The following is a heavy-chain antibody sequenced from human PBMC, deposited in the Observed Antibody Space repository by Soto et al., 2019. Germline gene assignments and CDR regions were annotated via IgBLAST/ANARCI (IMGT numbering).Heavy chain of an antibody. CDR1: GGSFSGYY. D-gene: IGHD5-18*01. J-gene: IGHJ4*02. CDR3: ARGGYSYGYVTSPRYFDY. Sequence: QVQLQQWGAGLLKPSETLSLTCAVYGGSFSGYYWSWIRQPPGKGREWIGEINHSGSTNYNPSLKSRVTLAVATAKNQFSLKLSSVTAADTAVYYCARGGYSYGYVTSPRYFDYWGQGTLVTVSS. V-gene: IGHV4-34*01. CDR2: INHSGST.